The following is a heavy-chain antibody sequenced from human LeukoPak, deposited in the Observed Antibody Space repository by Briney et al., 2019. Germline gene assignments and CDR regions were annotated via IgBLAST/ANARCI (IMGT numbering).Heavy chain of an antibody. J-gene: IGHJ4*02. D-gene: IGHD2-2*01. CDR1: GLTFSSYW. Sequence: GGFLRLSCAASGLTFSSYWIHWVRQAPGKGLVWVSHISSDGSSTSYADSVKGRFTISRDNAKNTLYLQMNSLRAEDTAVYYCAIALPPSISTPWKWGQGTPVTVSS. V-gene: IGHV3-74*01. CDR3: AIALPPSISTPWK. CDR2: ISSDGSST.